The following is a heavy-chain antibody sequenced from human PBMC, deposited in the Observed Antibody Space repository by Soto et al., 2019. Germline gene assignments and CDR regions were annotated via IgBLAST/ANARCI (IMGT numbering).Heavy chain of an antibody. CDR1: GFTFSSYA. CDR3: ARSHGDLRQASPIPPFDY. Sequence: QVQLVESGGGVVQPGRSLRLSCAASGFTFSSYAMHWVRQAPGKGLEWVAVLSYDGSNKYYADSVKGRFTISRDNSKNTLYLQMKSLRAEDTAVYYCARSHGDLRQASPIPPFDYWGQGTLVTVSS. J-gene: IGHJ4*02. CDR2: LSYDGSNK. V-gene: IGHV3-30-3*01. D-gene: IGHD7-27*01.